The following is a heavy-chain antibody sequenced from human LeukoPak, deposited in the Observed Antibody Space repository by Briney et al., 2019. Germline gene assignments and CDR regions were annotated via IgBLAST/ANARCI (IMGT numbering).Heavy chain of an antibody. CDR2: ISYDGSNK. V-gene: IGHV3-30-3*01. D-gene: IGHD5-12*01. CDR1: GFTFSSYA. Sequence: PGGSLRLSCAASGFTFSSYAMHWVRQAPGKGLGWVAVISYDGSNKYYADSVKGRFTISRDNSKNTLYLQMNSLRAEDTAVYYCARDPTRGLYSGWDDAFDIWGQGTMVTVSS. CDR3: ARDPTRGLYSGWDDAFDI. J-gene: IGHJ3*02.